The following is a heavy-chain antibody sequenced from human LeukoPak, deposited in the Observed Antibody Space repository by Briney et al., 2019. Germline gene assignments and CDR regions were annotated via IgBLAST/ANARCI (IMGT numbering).Heavy chain of an antibody. CDR1: GFTFSSYG. D-gene: IGHD6-13*01. Sequence: GGSLRLSCAASGFTFSSYGMPWVRQAPGKGLEWVAVISYDGSNKYYADSVKGRFTISRDNSKNTQYLQMNSLRAEDTAGYYCARAGFAAAAGDAFDSWGQGIMVTVSS. J-gene: IGHJ3*02. CDR3: ARAGFAAAAGDAFDS. CDR2: ISYDGSNK. V-gene: IGHV3-30*03.